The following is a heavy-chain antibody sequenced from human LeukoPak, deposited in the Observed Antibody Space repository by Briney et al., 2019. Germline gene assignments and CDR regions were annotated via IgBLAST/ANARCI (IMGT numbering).Heavy chain of an antibody. V-gene: IGHV4-39*01. CDR3: ARRRTWSGYDY. D-gene: IGHD3-3*01. J-gene: IGHJ4*02. Sequence: SETLSLTCSVSGGSISSSGYFWDWIRQPPGKGLEWIGSVYYSGTTSCNPSLKSRVTISVDTSKNQFSLRLTSVPAADTGVYYCARRRTWSGYDYWGQGTLVTVSS. CDR1: GGSISSSGYF. CDR2: VYYSGTT.